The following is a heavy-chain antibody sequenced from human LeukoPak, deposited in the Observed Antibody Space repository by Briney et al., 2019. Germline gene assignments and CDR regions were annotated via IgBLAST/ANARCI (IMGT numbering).Heavy chain of an antibody. Sequence: PGGSLRLSCTASGFTFGDYAMSWFRQAPGKGLEWVGFIRSKAYGGTTEYAASVKGRFTISRDDSKSIAYLQMNSLKTEDTAVYYCTTPRVGIAAAGYFDYWGQGTLVTVSS. CDR2: IRSKAYGGTT. D-gene: IGHD6-13*01. V-gene: IGHV3-49*03. CDR3: TTPRVGIAAAGYFDY. CDR1: GFTFGDYA. J-gene: IGHJ4*02.